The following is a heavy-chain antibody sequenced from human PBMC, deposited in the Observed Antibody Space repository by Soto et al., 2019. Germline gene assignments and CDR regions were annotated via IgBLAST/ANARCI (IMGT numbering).Heavy chain of an antibody. D-gene: IGHD1-1*01. Sequence: QVQLVQSGAEVKKPGSSVKVSCKESGGTFSSYAIAWVRQAPGPGLEWMGGIVPSFGVANYAHKFQGRVAITADEATNTAYMELSSLRSDDTAVYYCAIAAQARYNWHDRGKWFEPWGQGIRVTVSS. J-gene: IGHJ5*02. V-gene: IGHV1-69*01. CDR2: IVPSFGVA. CDR1: GGTFSSYA. CDR3: AIAAQARYNWHDRGKWFEP.